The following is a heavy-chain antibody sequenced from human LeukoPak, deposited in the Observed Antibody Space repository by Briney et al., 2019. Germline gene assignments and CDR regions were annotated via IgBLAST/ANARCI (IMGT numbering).Heavy chain of an antibody. Sequence: SETLSLTCSVSGDSISSDSYYWSWIRQPPGKGLEWIGYIYYSGSTYYNPSLKSRVTISVDTSKNQFTLKLSSVTAADTAVYYCARWSIAVAGVGYWGQGTLVTVSS. CDR2: IYYSGST. J-gene: IGHJ4*02. D-gene: IGHD6-19*01. CDR3: ARWSIAVAGVGY. V-gene: IGHV4-30-4*01. CDR1: GDSISSDSYY.